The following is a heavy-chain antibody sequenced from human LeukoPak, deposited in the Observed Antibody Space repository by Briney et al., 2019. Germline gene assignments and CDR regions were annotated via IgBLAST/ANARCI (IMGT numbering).Heavy chain of an antibody. V-gene: IGHV4-34*01. CDR1: GGSFSGYY. Sequence: SETLSLTCAVYGGSFSGYYWSWIRQPPGKGLEWIGEINHSGSTNYNPSLKSRVTISVDTSKNQFPLKLSSVTAADTAVYYCARGIIVVVPAARYNSGAPHRFDPWGQGTLVTVSS. CDR2: INHSGST. CDR3: ARGIIVVVPAARYNSGAPHRFDP. D-gene: IGHD2-2*01. J-gene: IGHJ5*02.